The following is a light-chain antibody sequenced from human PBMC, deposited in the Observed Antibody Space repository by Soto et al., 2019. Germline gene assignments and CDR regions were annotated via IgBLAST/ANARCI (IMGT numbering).Light chain of an antibody. Sequence: EIVLTQSPATLSSSPGERATLSCRASQSIDTYLAWYKQKPGQAPRLLIYDASDRATGIPDRVSGSGSGTAFTLTISGLEPEDFALYYCQQRYNWPLTFGGGTKVDIK. CDR1: QSIDTY. J-gene: IGKJ4*01. CDR2: DAS. V-gene: IGKV3-11*01. CDR3: QQRYNWPLT.